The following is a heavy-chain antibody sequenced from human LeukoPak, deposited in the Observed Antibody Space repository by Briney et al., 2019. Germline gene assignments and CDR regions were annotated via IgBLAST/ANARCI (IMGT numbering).Heavy chain of an antibody. CDR3: ARIHWNPDY. V-gene: IGHV4-38-2*01. D-gene: IGHD1-1*01. CDR2: IHHSGST. J-gene: IGHJ4*02. Sequence: SSETLSLTCAVSGYSISRGYHWDWIRQPPGKGLEWIGSIHHSGSTYYNPSLKSRVTISVDTSKNQFSLKLSSVTAADTAVYYCARIHWNPDYWGQGTLVTVSS. CDR1: GYSISRGYH.